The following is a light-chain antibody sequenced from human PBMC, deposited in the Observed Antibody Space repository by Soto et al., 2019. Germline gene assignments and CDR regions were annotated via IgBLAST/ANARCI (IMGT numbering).Light chain of an antibody. CDR3: SSYTGSSINTVV. J-gene: IGLJ2*01. CDR1: SSDLGAYNY. V-gene: IGLV2-14*01. CDR2: EVT. Sequence: QSVLTQPASVSGSLGQSITISCAGISSDLGAYNYVSWYQQHPGKAPRLVIYEVTNRPSGVSNRFSGSKSGNTASLTISGLQAEDEAEYYCSSYTGSSINTVVFGGGTKLTVL.